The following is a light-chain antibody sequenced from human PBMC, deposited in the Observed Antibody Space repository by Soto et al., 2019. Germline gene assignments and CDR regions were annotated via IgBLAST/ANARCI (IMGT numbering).Light chain of an antibody. V-gene: IGKV4-1*01. CDR2: WAS. CDR1: QSVLYSSNNNNY. J-gene: IGKJ1*01. Sequence: DIVVTQSPDSQAVSLGERATINCKSSQSVLYSSNNNNYLAWYQQKPGQPPKLLIYWASTRESGVPDRFSGSGSGTDFTLTISSLQAEDVAVYYCQQYFSTPWTFGQGTKVEI. CDR3: QQYFSTPWT.